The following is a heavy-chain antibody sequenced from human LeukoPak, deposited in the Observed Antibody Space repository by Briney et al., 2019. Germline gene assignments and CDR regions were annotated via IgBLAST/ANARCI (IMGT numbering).Heavy chain of an antibody. CDR3: ARGRFQDFGVVTYYFDY. J-gene: IGHJ4*02. CDR1: GGTFSSYA. CDR2: IIPIFGTA. V-gene: IGHV1-69*13. Sequence: SVKVSCKASGGTFSSYAISWVRQAPGQGLEWMGGIIPIFGTANYAQKFQGRVTITADESTSTAYMELSSLRSEDTAVYYCARGRFQDFGVVTYYFDYWGQGTLVTVSS. D-gene: IGHD3-3*01.